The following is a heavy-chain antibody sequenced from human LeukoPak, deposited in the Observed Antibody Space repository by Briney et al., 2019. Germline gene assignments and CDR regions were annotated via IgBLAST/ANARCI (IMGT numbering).Heavy chain of an antibody. Sequence: SETLSLTCTVSGNSISSGYYWSWIRQPPGKGLEWIGYIYYSGSTNYNPSLKSRVTISVDTSKNQFSLKLSSVTAADTAVYYCARSVEGYCSGGSCYSYYYYMDVWGKGTTVTVSS. J-gene: IGHJ6*03. CDR1: GNSISSGYY. D-gene: IGHD2-15*01. CDR3: ARSVEGYCSGGSCYSYYYYMDV. CDR2: IYYSGST. V-gene: IGHV4-61*01.